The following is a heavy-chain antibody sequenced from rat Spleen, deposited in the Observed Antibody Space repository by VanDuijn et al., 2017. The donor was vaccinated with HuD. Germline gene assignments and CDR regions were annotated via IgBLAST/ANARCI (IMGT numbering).Heavy chain of an antibody. CDR1: GFTFNYYW. J-gene: IGHJ3*01. V-gene: IGHV5-31*01. Sequence: EVQLVESGGGLVEPGRSLKLSCVASGFTFNYYWMTWIRQAPGKGLEWIASITNSYGNTYYPDSVKGRFTISRDNAKSTLYLQMDSLTSEDTATYYCATGPRILRIDWFVYWGQGTLVTVSS. D-gene: IGHD1-6*01. CDR2: ITNSYGNT. CDR3: ATGPRILRIDWFVY.